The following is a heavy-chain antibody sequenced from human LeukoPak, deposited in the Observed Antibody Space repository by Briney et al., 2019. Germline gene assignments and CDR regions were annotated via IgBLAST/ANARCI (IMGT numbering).Heavy chain of an antibody. CDR3: ARDPKYYYGSGSYPYPYYYYGMDV. D-gene: IGHD3-10*01. Sequence: SETLSLTCAVSGGSISSSNWWSWVRQPPGKGLEWIGEIYHSGSTNYNPSLKSRVTISVDKSKNQFSLKLSSVTAADTAVYYCARDPKYYYGSGSYPYPYYYYGMDVWGQGTTVTVSS. J-gene: IGHJ6*02. V-gene: IGHV4-4*02. CDR2: IYHSGST. CDR1: GGSISSSNW.